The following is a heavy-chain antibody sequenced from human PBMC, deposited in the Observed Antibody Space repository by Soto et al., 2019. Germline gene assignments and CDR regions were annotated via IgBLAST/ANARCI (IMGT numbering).Heavy chain of an antibody. CDR3: ARGNGQPLGGWFDP. D-gene: IGHD6-13*01. CDR1: GGTFGSYA. CDR2: TIPIFGTA. V-gene: IGHV1-69*01. J-gene: IGHJ5*02. Sequence: QVQLVQSGAGVKKLGSSVKFSCRASGGTFGSYAIGGVRQALGQGLEWMGGTIPIFGTANYAQKFQGRVTITADESTSTAYMELSSLRSEDTAVYYCARGNGQPLGGWFDPWGQGTLVTVSS.